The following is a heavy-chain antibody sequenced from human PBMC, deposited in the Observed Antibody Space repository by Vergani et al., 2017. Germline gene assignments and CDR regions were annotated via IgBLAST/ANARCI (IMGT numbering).Heavy chain of an antibody. D-gene: IGHD3-3*01. CDR3: ARARITIFGVDRGWYNWVDP. CDR2: IYTSGST. CDR1: GGSISSYY. V-gene: IGHV4-4*07. Sequence: QVQLQESGPGLVKPSETLSLTCTVSGGSISSYYWSWIRQPAGTGLEWIGRIYTSGSTNYNPSLKSRVTMSVDTSKNQFSLKLSSVTAADTAVYYCARARITIFGVDRGWYNWVDPGGQGTLVAGSA. J-gene: IGHJ5*02.